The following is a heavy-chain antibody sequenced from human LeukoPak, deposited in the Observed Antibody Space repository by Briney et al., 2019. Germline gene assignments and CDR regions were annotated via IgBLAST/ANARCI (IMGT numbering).Heavy chain of an antibody. CDR2: IIPIFGTA. V-gene: IGHV1-69*13. J-gene: IGHJ4*02. CDR1: GGTFISYA. CDR3: ARDPSITIFGAQTDQPFDY. D-gene: IGHD3-3*01. Sequence: SVKVSCKASGGTFISYAISWVRQAPGQGLEWMGGIIPIFGTANYAQKFQGRVTITADESTSTAYMELSSLRSEDTAVYYCARDPSITIFGAQTDQPFDYWGQGTLVTVSS.